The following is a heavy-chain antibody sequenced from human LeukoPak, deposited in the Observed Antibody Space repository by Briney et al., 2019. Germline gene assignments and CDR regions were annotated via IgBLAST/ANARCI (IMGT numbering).Heavy chain of an antibody. Sequence: GGSLRLSCAASGFTFSNYPIHWVRQAPGKGLEWVAVIPHDGSNKYYADSVKGRFTISRDNSKNTLYLQMNSLRADDTAVYYCARQGNFYYYYMDVWGKGTTVTVSS. J-gene: IGHJ6*03. CDR1: GFTFSNYP. CDR3: ARQGNFYYYYMDV. CDR2: IPHDGSNK. V-gene: IGHV3-30*04.